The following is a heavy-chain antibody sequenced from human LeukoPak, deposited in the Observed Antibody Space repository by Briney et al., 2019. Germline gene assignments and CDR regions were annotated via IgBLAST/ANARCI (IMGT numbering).Heavy chain of an antibody. Sequence: GGSLRLSCAASGLTFSRYVMIWVRQAPGKGLQWVSTISYDGDNKYYVDSVKGRFTISRDNSKNTLYLQMNSLRAEDTAVYYCARGLSGYASSLGYWGQGTLVTVSA. V-gene: IGHV3-30*04. CDR3: ARGLSGYASSLGY. CDR1: GLTFSRYV. D-gene: IGHD6-6*01. J-gene: IGHJ4*02. CDR2: ISYDGDNK.